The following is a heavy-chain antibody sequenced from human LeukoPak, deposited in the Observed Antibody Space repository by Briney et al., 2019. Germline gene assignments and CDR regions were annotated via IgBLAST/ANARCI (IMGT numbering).Heavy chain of an antibody. CDR2: IIPIFGTA. D-gene: IGHD3-3*01. CDR3: ASYITILGVDPNWFDP. Sequence: SVKVSCKASGGTFSSYAISWVRQAPGQGLEWMGGIIPIFGTANYAQKFQGRVTITADESTSTAYMELSSLRSEDTAVYYCASYITILGVDPNWFDPWGQGTLVTVSS. J-gene: IGHJ5*02. V-gene: IGHV1-69*13. CDR1: GGTFSSYA.